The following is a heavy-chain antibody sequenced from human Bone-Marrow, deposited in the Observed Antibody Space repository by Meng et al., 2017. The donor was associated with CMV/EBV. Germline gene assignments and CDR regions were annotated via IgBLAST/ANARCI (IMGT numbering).Heavy chain of an antibody. J-gene: IGHJ4*02. Sequence: GGSLRLSCAASGFTLSRYWMHWVRQAPGKGLVWVSRINEDGSRTDYADSAKGRFTISRDNGENTLYLEMNSLRAEDTAVYYCARDWSGSDDYWGQGTLVTVSS. CDR1: GFTLSRYW. V-gene: IGHV3-74*01. D-gene: IGHD1-26*01. CDR3: ARDWSGSDDY. CDR2: INEDGSRT.